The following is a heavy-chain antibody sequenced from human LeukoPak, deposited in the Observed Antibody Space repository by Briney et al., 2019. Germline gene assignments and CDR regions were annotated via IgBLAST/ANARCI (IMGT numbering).Heavy chain of an antibody. Sequence: GGSLRLSCAASGFTFSSYSTNWVRQAPGKGLEWVSYISSSSSTIYYADSVKGRFTISRDNAKNSLYLQMNSLRAEDTAVYYCARAGWASYFDYWGQGTLVTVSS. J-gene: IGHJ4*02. CDR1: GFTFSSYS. D-gene: IGHD6-19*01. CDR2: ISSSSSTI. CDR3: ARAGWASYFDY. V-gene: IGHV3-48*04.